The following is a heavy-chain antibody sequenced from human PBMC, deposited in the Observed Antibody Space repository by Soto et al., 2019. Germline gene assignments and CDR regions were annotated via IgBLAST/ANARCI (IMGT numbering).Heavy chain of an antibody. V-gene: IGHV3-23*01. J-gene: IGHJ4*02. CDR1: GFTFSSYV. D-gene: IGHD6-13*01. CDR2: IVGSNT. Sequence: EVQLLESGGGLVQPGGSLRLSCAASGFTFSSYVMSWVRQAPGKGLEWVSTIVGSNTHYADSVKGRFTISRDNSKSTMYLQMDSLRYEDTALYYCAKDRGGGSSWPKFDCWGQGTLVTVSS. CDR3: AKDRGGGSSWPKFDC.